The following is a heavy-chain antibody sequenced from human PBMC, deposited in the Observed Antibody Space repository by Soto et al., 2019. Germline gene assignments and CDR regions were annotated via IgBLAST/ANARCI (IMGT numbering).Heavy chain of an antibody. CDR1: GFTVSSNY. Sequence: EVQLVESGGGLVQPGGSLRLSCAASGFTVSSNYMSWVRQAPGKGLEWVSVIYSGGSTYYADSVKGRFTVSRDNSKNTLYLQMNSLRAEDTAVYYCARDGTAYYYMDVWGKGTTVTVSS. D-gene: IGHD1-1*01. CDR2: IYSGGST. V-gene: IGHV3-66*01. CDR3: ARDGTAYYYMDV. J-gene: IGHJ6*03.